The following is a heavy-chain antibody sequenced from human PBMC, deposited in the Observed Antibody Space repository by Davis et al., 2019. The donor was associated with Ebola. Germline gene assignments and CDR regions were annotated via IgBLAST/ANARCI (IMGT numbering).Heavy chain of an antibody. CDR1: GYTFTGYY. V-gene: IGHV1-2*02. CDR2: INPNSGGT. J-gene: IGHJ3*02. CDR3: ARDSGPQWLGPAGVFDI. Sequence: ASVPVSCKASGYTFTGYYMHWVRQAPGQGLEWMGWINPNSGGTNYAQKFQGRVTMTRDTSISTAYMELSRLRSDDTAVYYCARDSGPQWLGPAGVFDIWGQGTMVTVSS. D-gene: IGHD6-19*01.